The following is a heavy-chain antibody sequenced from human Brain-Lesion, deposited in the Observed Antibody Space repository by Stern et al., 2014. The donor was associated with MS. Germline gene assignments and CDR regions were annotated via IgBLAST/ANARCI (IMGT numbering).Heavy chain of an antibody. D-gene: IGHD2-15*01. J-gene: IGHJ5*02. CDR3: AGEEDIRYCSGGSCTGNWFDP. CDR2: IYYSGNT. CDR1: GGSVSSTSYA. V-gene: IGHV4-39*01. Sequence: VQLQESGPGLVKPLETLSLTCTVAGGSVSSTSYAWAWIRQPPGKGLEWIGTIYYSGNTYYSPSLKSRLTISLDTSQNQFSLQRSSVTAADTAVYYCAGEEDIRYCSGGSCTGNWFDPWGQGTLVTVSS.